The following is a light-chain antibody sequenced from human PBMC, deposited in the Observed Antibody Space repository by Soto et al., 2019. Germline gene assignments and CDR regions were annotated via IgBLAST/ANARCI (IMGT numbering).Light chain of an antibody. J-gene: IGLJ1*01. CDR3: CSYAGPSTFV. CDR2: EVS. V-gene: IGLV2-23*02. CDR1: SSDVGSYNL. Sequence: QSALTQPASVSGSPGQSITISCTGTSSDVGSYNLVSWYQQYLGKAPKLMIYEVSKRPAGVSNRFSGSKSGNTASLTISGLQAEDDGDYFCCSYAGPSTFVFGTGTKLTVL.